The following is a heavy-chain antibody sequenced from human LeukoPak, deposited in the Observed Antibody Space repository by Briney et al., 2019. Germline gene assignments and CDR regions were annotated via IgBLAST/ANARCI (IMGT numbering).Heavy chain of an antibody. V-gene: IGHV3-23*01. CDR2: ISGSGGTT. CDR3: AKDRGFGDGETENDYYYYYYMDV. J-gene: IGHJ6*03. D-gene: IGHD3-10*01. CDR1: GFTFSTYG. Sequence: PGGSLRLSCAASGFTFSTYGMSWVRQAPGKGLEWVSSISGSGGTTYDADSVKGRFTISRDNSKNTLYLQMNSLRAEDTAVYYCAKDRGFGDGETENDYYYYYYMDVWGKGTTVTISS.